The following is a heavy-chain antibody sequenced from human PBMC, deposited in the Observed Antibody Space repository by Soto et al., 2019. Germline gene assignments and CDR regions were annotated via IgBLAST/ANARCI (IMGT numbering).Heavy chain of an antibody. V-gene: IGHV4-39*01. CDR3: ARQEYYGSGCYYFMTTFPTPPDY. Sequence: SETLSLTCTVSGGSISSSSYYWGWIRQPPGKGLEWIGSIYYSGSTYYNPSLKSRVTISVDTSKNQFSLKLSSVTAADTAVYYCARQEYYGSGCYYFMTTFPTPPDYWGQGTLVTVSS. CDR1: GGSISSSSYY. D-gene: IGHD3-10*01. CDR2: IYYSGST. J-gene: IGHJ4*02.